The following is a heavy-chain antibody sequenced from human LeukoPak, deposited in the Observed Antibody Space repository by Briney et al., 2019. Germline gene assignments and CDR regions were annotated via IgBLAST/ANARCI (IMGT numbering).Heavy chain of an antibody. CDR2: INSGGSPI. CDR1: GFTFSEYY. CDR3: ARRTAAGRWFDY. V-gene: IGHV3-11*01. D-gene: IGHD6-13*01. J-gene: IGHJ4*02. Sequence: PGGSLRLSCAVSGFTFSEYYMSWIRQAPGKGLEWVSYINSGGSPISHADSVKGRFTISRDNAENSLYLQMNSLRAEDTAVYYCARRTAAGRWFDYWGQGTLVTVSS.